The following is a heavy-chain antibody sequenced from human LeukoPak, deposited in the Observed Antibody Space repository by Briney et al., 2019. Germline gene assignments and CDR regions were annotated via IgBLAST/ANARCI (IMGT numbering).Heavy chain of an antibody. Sequence: GGSLRLSCAASGFTFSSYAMSWVRQAPGKGLEWVSAISGSGGSTYYADSVKGRFTISRDNSKNTLYLQMNSLRAEDTAVYYCAKDPLVVVVVAAMDSYMDVWGKGTTVTVSS. V-gene: IGHV3-23*01. CDR1: GFTFSSYA. D-gene: IGHD2-15*01. CDR3: AKDPLVVVVVAAMDSYMDV. J-gene: IGHJ6*03. CDR2: ISGSGGST.